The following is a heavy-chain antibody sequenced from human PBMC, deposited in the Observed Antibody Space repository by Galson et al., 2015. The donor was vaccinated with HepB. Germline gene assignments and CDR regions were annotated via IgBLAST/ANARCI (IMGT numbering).Heavy chain of an antibody. J-gene: IGHJ4*02. CDR1: GCTFGDYS. D-gene: IGHD1-1*01. V-gene: IGHV3-49*03. Sequence: SLRLSCATSGCTFGDYSMSWFRQIPGKGLEWVGFIRSKADGGTTEYAASVRVRFTISRDDSKSITYLQMNSLKIEDTAVYYCTRAKFVGDDSPAHYWGQGTLVTVSP. CDR2: IRSKADGGTT. CDR3: TRAKFVGDDSPAHY.